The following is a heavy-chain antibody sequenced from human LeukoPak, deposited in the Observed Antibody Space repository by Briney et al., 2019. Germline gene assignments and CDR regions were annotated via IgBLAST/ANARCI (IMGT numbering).Heavy chain of an antibody. CDR3: ASSLTTVPTFDY. CDR2: IYYSGST. J-gene: IGHJ4*02. V-gene: IGHV4-59*01. CDR1: GGSISSYY. Sequence: SETLSLTCTVSGGSISSYYWSWIRQPPGKGLEWVGYIYYSGSTNYNPSLKSGVTISVATSKNQYSLKLSSVTAADTAVYYCASSLTTVPTFDYWGQGTLVTVSS. D-gene: IGHD4-17*01.